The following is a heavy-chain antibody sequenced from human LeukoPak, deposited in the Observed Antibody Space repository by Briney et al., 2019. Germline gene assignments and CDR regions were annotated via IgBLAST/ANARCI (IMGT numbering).Heavy chain of an antibody. J-gene: IGHJ3*01. Sequence: GGSLRLSCAASGFTFSGHGMNWVRQAPGKGLEWVAIIAHDGSEEYSADSVKGRFTISRDNSKNTLYLQMNSLRAEDTAVYYCAKARSTYCSGSACYSTGFEVWGQGTMVTVSS. V-gene: IGHV3-30*18. CDR2: IAHDGSEE. CDR1: GFTFSGHG. CDR3: AKARSTYCSGSACYSTGFEV. D-gene: IGHD2-15*01.